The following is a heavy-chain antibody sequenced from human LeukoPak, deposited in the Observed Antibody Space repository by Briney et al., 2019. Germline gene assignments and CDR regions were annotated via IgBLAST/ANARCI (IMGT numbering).Heavy chain of an antibody. D-gene: IGHD6-19*01. CDR1: GGSLSSGSYY. Sequence: SETLLLTCTVSGGSLSSGSYYWSWIRQPAGKGLERIGRIYTSGCTNYNPSLKSRVTISVDTSKNQFSLKLSSVTAADTAGYYCASTYSSGWYGSFPIDYWGQGTLVTVSS. CDR3: ASTYSSGWYGSFPIDY. CDR2: IYTSGCT. J-gene: IGHJ4*02. V-gene: IGHV4-61*02.